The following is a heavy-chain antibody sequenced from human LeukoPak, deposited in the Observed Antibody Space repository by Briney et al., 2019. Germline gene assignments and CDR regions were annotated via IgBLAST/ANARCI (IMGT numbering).Heavy chain of an antibody. V-gene: IGHV7-4-1*02. CDR2: IYTNTGNP. J-gene: IGHJ5*02. CDR1: GYTFTTYA. D-gene: IGHD3-10*01. Sequence: ASVKLCCKSAGYTFTTYAMNWVRQAPGQGLEWMGWIYTNTGNPTYSHGFTVRVVFSLYTSVTTAYLQISSLKADDNAVYYCARANLWFGELGWIDPWGQGTQVTVSS. CDR3: ARANLWFGELGWIDP.